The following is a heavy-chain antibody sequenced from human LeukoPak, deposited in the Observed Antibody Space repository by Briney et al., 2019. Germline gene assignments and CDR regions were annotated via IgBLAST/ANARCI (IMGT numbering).Heavy chain of an antibody. D-gene: IGHD5-18*01. CDR2: IRYDGSIK. Sequence: GGSLRLSCAASGFTYSSYGMHWIRQAPGKGLEWVAFIRYDGSIKYYADSVKGRFTISRDNSKDTLYLQMNSLRAEDTAVYYCAKDKYSPFDYWGQGTLVTVSS. CDR3: AKDKYSPFDY. J-gene: IGHJ4*02. V-gene: IGHV3-30*02. CDR1: GFTYSSYG.